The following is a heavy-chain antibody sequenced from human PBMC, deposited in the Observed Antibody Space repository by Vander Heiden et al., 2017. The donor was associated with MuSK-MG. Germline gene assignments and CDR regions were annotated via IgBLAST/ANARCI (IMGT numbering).Heavy chain of an antibody. D-gene: IGHD2-2*01. Sequence: QVQLQESGPGLVKPSESLSLTCAVSGYSIRSGYYWGWIRQPPGKGLEWIGSIYHSGSTHYTPSRRSRVTISVDTSKNQVSMKLSSVTAAETAVYYCGRRSIVGVPGAGYDPWCDGTMV. V-gene: IGHV4-38-2*01. J-gene: IGHJ5*02. CDR1: GYSIRSGYY. CDR3: GRRSIVGVPGAGYDP. CDR2: IYHSGST.